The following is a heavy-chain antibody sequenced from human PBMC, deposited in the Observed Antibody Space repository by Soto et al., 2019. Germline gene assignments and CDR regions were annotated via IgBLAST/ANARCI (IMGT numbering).Heavy chain of an antibody. CDR3: ARELGYFLSGTCQREWFDP. J-gene: IGHJ5*02. Sequence: QVQLGQSGAEVKKPGTSVKVSCTASGYTFSSHGIRWVRQAPGQGLQWIGWVSGDNGKTNYAQSLQGRVTMTTDTATITGHMELRSLTSDDTAVYYCARELGYFLSGTCQREWFDPGGQGTRVIGSS. CDR1: GYTFSSHG. V-gene: IGHV1-18*01. D-gene: IGHD1-26*01. CDR2: VSGDNGKT.